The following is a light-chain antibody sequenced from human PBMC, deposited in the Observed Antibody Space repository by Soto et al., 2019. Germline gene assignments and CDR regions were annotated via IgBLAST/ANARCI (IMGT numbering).Light chain of an antibody. Sequence: QSALTQPPSASGSPGQSVAISWTGTSSDVGGYNYVSWYQQHPGKAPKLMIYEVNKRPSGVPDRVSGSKSGNTPSLTVSGLQADDEADYYCSSYAGSSNVFGTGTNVTVL. CDR3: SSYAGSSNV. CDR2: EVN. CDR1: SSDVGGYNY. V-gene: IGLV2-8*01. J-gene: IGLJ1*01.